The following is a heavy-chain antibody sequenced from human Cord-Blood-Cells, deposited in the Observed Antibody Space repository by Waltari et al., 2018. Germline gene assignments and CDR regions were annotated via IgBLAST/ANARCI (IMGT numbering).Heavy chain of an antibody. CDR3: ARGLRYFDWLFDY. CDR2: IYYSGST. V-gene: IGHV4-30-4*01. J-gene: IGHJ4*02. D-gene: IGHD3-9*01. CDR1: GGSISSGDYS. Sequence: QLQLQASGPGLVKPSQTLSLTCTVSGGSISSGDYSRSWIRQPPGKGLEWIGYIYYSGSTYYNPSLKSRVTKSVDASKNQFSLKLSSVTAADTAVYYCARGLRYFDWLFDYWGQGTLVTVSS.